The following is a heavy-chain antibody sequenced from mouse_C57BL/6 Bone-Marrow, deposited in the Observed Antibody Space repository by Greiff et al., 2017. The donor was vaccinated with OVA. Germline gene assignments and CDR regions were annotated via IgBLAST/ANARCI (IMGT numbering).Heavy chain of an antibody. Sequence: VQLKQSGPGLVKPSQSLSLTCSVTGYSITSGYYWNWIRQFPGNKLEWMGYISYDGSNNYNPSLNNRISITRDTSKNQFFLKLNSVTTEDTATYYCARYDYDWYFDVWGTGTTVTVSS. V-gene: IGHV3-6*01. J-gene: IGHJ1*03. CDR2: ISYDGSN. CDR3: ARYDYDWYFDV. D-gene: IGHD2-4*01. CDR1: GYSITSGYY.